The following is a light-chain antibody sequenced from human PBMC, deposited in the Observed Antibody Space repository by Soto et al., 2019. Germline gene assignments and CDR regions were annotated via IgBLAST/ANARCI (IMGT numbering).Light chain of an antibody. V-gene: IGKV1-5*01. Sequence: DIQMTQSPSTLSASVGDRVTITCRASQSTVNWLAWYQQKPGKAPKLLIYDASTLESGVPSRFSGSGSGTEFTLTISSLQPDDFATYYCQQYNSYSITFGQGTKVDIK. CDR1: QSTVNW. CDR3: QQYNSYSIT. J-gene: IGKJ1*01. CDR2: DAS.